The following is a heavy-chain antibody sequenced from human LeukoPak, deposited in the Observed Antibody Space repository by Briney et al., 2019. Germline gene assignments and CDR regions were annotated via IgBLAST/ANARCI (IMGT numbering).Heavy chain of an antibody. D-gene: IGHD3-16*02. CDR3: ARDQYDYVWGSYRHPRAFDI. Sequence: GSSVKVSCKASGGTFSSYAISWVRQAPGQGLEWMGGIIPIFGTANYAQKFQGRVTITVDESTSTAYMELSSLRSEDTAVYYCARDQYDYVWGSYRHPRAFDIWGQGTMVTVSS. V-gene: IGHV1-69*01. CDR2: IIPIFGTA. J-gene: IGHJ3*02. CDR1: GGTFSSYA.